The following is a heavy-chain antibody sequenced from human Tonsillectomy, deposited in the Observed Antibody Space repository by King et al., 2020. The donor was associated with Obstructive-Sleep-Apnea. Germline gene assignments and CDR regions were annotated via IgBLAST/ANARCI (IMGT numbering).Heavy chain of an antibody. Sequence: VQLVESGGGLVQPGRSLRLSCAASGFTFDDYAMHWVRQAPGKGLEWVSGITWNSGVIGYADSVKGRFTISRDNAKNSLYLQMNSLRAEDTALYYCAKDVRIGAAGSGYYYYGMDVWGQGTTVTVSS. D-gene: IGHD6-13*01. CDR2: ITWNSGVI. CDR1: GFTFDDYA. CDR3: AKDVRIGAAGSGYYYYGMDV. J-gene: IGHJ6*02. V-gene: IGHV3-9*01.